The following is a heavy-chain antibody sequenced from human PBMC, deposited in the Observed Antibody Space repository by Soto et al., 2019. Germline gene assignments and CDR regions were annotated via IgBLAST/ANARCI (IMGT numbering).Heavy chain of an antibody. CDR2: IRSKANSYAT. D-gene: IGHD1-1*01. CDR3: MAPWNGGNSSDY. V-gene: IGHV3-73*01. CDR1: GFTFSGSA. Sequence: GGSLRLSCAASGFTFSGSAMHWVRQASGKGLEWVGRIRSKANSYATAYAASVKGRFTISRDDSKNTAYLQMNSLKTEDTAVYYCMAPWNGGNSSDYWGQGTLVTVSS. J-gene: IGHJ4*02.